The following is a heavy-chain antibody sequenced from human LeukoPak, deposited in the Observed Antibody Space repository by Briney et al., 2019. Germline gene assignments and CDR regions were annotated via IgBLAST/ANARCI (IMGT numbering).Heavy chain of an antibody. D-gene: IGHD3-16*01. CDR3: ASLSSGIWYYGMDV. Sequence: GGSLRLSCAASGFTFSDYYMSWIRQAPGKGLEWVSYISSSGSTIYYADSVKGRFTISRDNAKNSLYLQMNSLRAEDTAVYYCASLSSGIWYYGMDVWGQGTTVTVSS. CDR1: GFTFSDYY. J-gene: IGHJ6*02. V-gene: IGHV3-11*04. CDR2: ISSSGSTI.